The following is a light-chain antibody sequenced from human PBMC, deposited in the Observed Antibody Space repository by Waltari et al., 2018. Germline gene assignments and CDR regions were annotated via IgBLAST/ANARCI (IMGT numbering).Light chain of an antibody. J-gene: IGKJ1*01. Sequence: EIVLTQSPGTLSLSPGERATLSCRASQSVSSSYLAWYQQIPGRAPRLLIYGASSRATGIPDMFSGSGSGTDFTLTISRLEPEDFAVYYCQLYYVSPWTFGQGTKVEIK. V-gene: IGKV3-20*01. CDR2: GAS. CDR1: QSVSSSY. CDR3: QLYYVSPWT.